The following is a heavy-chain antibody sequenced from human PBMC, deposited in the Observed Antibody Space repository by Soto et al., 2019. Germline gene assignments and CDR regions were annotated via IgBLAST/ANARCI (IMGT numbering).Heavy chain of an antibody. Sequence: VQLVQSGGEVRKPGASVTVSCRASGYTFTKYGISWVRQAPGQGLEWMGWISADNDNTNYAQNLQGRVNMTTDTSTSPAYMQLRSLRSDDTAVYFCARGTSGYDYGLFDFWGQGTLVTVSS. CDR3: ARGTSGYDYGLFDF. J-gene: IGHJ4*02. CDR1: GYTFTKYG. D-gene: IGHD5-12*01. CDR2: ISADNDNT. V-gene: IGHV1-18*01.